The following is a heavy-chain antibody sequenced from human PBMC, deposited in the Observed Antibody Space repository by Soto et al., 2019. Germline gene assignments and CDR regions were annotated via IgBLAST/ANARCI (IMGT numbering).Heavy chain of an antibody. V-gene: IGHV4-30-2*01. CDR2: IYHSGST. CDR1: GGSISSGGYS. D-gene: IGHD3-10*01. CDR3: ASNYSGSGSYHLDY. J-gene: IGHJ4*02. Sequence: SETLSLTCAVSGGSISSGGYSWSWIRQPPGKGLEWIGYIYHSGSTYYNPSLKSRVTISVDRSKNQFSLKLSSVTAADTAVYYCASNYSGSGSYHLDYWGQGTLVAVSS.